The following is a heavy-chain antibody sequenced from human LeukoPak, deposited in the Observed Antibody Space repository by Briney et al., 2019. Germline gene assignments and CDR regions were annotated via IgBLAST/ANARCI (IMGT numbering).Heavy chain of an antibody. V-gene: IGHV4-39*01. D-gene: IGHD6-13*01. Sequence: SETLSLTCTVSGGSISSSSYYWGWIRQPPGKGLEWIGSIYYSGSTYYNPSIKSRVTISVDTSKNQFSLKLSSVTAADTAVYYCVGSIAAAGTGYWGQGTLVTVSS. CDR1: GGSISSSSYY. J-gene: IGHJ4*02. CDR3: VGSIAAAGTGY. CDR2: IYYSGST.